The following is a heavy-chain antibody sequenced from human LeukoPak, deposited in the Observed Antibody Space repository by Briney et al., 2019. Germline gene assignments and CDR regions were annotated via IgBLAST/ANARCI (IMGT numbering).Heavy chain of an antibody. J-gene: IGHJ6*03. D-gene: IGHD2-2*02. CDR1: GFTFRSYA. CDR3: ARDRTAATPYYYYYYVDV. V-gene: IGHV3-30*04. CDR2: ISYDESNK. Sequence: GRSLRLSCAGSGFTFRSYAMHWVRQAPGKGLEWVAVISYDESNKYYADSVKGRFTISRDNSKNMLYLQMFSLRADDTAVYYCARDRTAATPYYYYYYVDVWGKGTTVTVSS.